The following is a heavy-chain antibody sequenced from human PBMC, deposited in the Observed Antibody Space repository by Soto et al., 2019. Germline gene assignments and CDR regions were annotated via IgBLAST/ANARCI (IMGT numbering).Heavy chain of an antibody. J-gene: IGHJ5*02. CDR3: ARDPYDSSGPRWFDP. D-gene: IGHD3-22*01. CDR2: ISAYNGNT. V-gene: IGHV1-18*04. CDR1: GYTFTSYG. Sequence: ASVKVSCKASGYTFTSYGISWVRQAPGQGLEWMGWISAYNGNTNYAQKLQGRVTMTTDTSTSTAYMELRSPRSDDTAVYYCARDPYDSSGPRWFDPWGQGTLVTVSS.